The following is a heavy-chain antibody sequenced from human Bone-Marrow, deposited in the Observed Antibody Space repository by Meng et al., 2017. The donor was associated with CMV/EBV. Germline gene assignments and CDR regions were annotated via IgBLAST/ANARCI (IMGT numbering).Heavy chain of an antibody. V-gene: IGHV5-51*01. D-gene: IGHD1-26*01. J-gene: IGHJ6*02. Sequence: GESLKISCKGSGYTFTTYWIVWVRQMPGKGLEWMGIIYPADSDTRYSPSFQGQVTISADKSSNTAYLQWSSLKASDTAMYYCATSSGTYRDYYYGRDVWGQGTTVTV. CDR2: IYPADSDT. CDR3: ATSSGTYRDYYYGRDV. CDR1: GYTFTTYW.